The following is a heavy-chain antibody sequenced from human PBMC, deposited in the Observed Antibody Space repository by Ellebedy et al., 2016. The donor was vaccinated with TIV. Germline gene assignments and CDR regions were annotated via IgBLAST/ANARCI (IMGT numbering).Heavy chain of an antibody. D-gene: IGHD3-10*01. CDR1: GFPFSSYA. V-gene: IGHV3-23*01. CDR3: AKFDYGDY. CDR2: ISGSGGST. J-gene: IGHJ4*02. Sequence: GESLKIPCAASGFPFSSYAMSWVRQAPGKGLEWVSAISGSGGSTYYADSVKGRFTTSRDNSKNTLYLQMNSLRAEDTAVYYCAKFDYGDYWGQGTLVTVSS.